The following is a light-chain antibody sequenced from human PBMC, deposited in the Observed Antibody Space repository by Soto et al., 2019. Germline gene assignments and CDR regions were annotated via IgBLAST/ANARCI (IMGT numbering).Light chain of an antibody. V-gene: IGKV3-15*01. CDR1: QSVSIN. CDR3: QQYNNWPWT. J-gene: IGKJ1*01. CDR2: AAS. Sequence: EIVMTQSPATLSVSPGERATLSCRAGQSVSINLAWYQQKPGQAPRLLIYAASARATGIPARFSGSGSGTDFTLTISSLQSEDVAVYYCQQYNNWPWTFGQGTKVEIK.